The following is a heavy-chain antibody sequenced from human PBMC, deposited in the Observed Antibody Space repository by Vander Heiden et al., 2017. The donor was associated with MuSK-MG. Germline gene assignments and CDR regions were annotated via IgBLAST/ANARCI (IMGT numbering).Heavy chain of an antibody. CDR3: ATTGYGSGSYYYYYYYMDV. CDR1: GYTFTSYD. J-gene: IGHJ6*03. CDR2: MNPNSGNT. Sequence: QVQLVQSGAEVKKHGASVKVSCKASGYTFTSYDINWLRQATGQGLEWMGWMNPNSGNTGYAQKFQGRVTMTRNTSISTAYMELSSLRSQDTAEYYCATTGYGSGSYYYYYYYMDVWGKGTTVTVSS. D-gene: IGHD3-10*01. V-gene: IGHV1-8*02.